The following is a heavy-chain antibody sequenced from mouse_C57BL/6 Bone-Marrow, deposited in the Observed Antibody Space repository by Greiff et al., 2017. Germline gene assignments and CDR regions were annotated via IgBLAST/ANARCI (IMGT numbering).Heavy chain of an antibody. CDR2: IYPGTGST. CDR1: GYIFTSYW. J-gene: IGHJ4*01. V-gene: IGHV1S132*01. D-gene: IGHD1-1*01. CDR3: AREEITTYAMDY. Sequence: QVQLQQSGAELVRPGTSVKLSCKTSGYIFTSYWIHWEKQRSGQGLECIARIYPGTGSTYYNEKFKGKATLTADKSSSTAYMQLSSLKSEDSAVYFCAREEITTYAMDYWGQGTSVTVSS.